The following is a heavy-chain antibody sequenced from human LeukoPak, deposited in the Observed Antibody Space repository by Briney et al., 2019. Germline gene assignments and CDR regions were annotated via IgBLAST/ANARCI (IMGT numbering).Heavy chain of an antibody. CDR3: AKDRVGALLYFDF. D-gene: IGHD1-26*01. CDR2: IASDSSIK. CDR1: GFSFSSYS. V-gene: IGHV3-30*04. J-gene: IGHJ4*02. Sequence: PGGSLRLSCAASGFSFSSYSMHWVRQAPGKGLEWLAVIASDSSIKYYTDSVKGRFTISRDNSKNTLYLQMNSLRAEDTAVYYCAKDRVGALLYFDFWGQGTLVTVSS.